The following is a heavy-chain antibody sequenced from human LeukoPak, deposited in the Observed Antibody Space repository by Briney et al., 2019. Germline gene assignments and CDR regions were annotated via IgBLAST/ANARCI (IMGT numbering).Heavy chain of an antibody. CDR2: IRYDGSNK. CDR3: AKDSSSGWTNDAFDI. CDR1: GFTFSSYG. D-gene: IGHD6-19*01. J-gene: IGHJ3*02. Sequence: GGSLRLSCAASGFTFSSYGMHWVRQAPGKGLEWVAFIRYDGSNKYYADSVKGRFTISRDNSKNTPYLQMNSLRAEDTAVYYCAKDSSSGWTNDAFDIWGQGTMVTVSS. V-gene: IGHV3-30*02.